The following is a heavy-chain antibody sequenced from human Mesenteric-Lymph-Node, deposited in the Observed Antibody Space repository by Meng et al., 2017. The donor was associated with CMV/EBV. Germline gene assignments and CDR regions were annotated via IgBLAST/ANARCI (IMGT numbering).Heavy chain of an antibody. D-gene: IGHD3-10*01. J-gene: IGHJ6*02. CDR1: GFTFSSYG. Sequence: GESLKISCAASGFTFSSYGMHWVRQAPGKGLEWVAVIWYDGSNKNYADSVKGRFTISRDNAKNSLYLEVSSLRVEDTAVYYCARDFGTSDYYYYYGMDVWGQGTTVTVSS. CDR2: IWYDGSNK. V-gene: IGHV3-33*01. CDR3: ARDFGTSDYYYYYGMDV.